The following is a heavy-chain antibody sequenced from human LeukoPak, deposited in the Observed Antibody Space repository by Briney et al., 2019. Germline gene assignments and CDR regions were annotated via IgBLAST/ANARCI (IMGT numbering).Heavy chain of an antibody. CDR2: IYYSGST. CDR3: ARRGWELTPFDY. Sequence: SETLSLTCTVSGGSISSSSYYWGWIRQPPGKGLEWIGSIYYSGSTYYNPSLKSRVTISVDTSKNQFSLKLSSVTAADTAVYYCARRGWELTPFDYWGQGTLVTVSS. J-gene: IGHJ4*02. CDR1: GGSISSSSYY. D-gene: IGHD1-26*01. V-gene: IGHV4-39*01.